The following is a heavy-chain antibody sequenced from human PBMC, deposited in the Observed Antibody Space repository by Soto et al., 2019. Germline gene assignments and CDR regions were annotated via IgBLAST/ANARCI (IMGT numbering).Heavy chain of an antibody. J-gene: IGHJ4*01. V-gene: IGHV6-1*01. Sequence: PSETLSLTCSVSGDAISSAAWNWIRQSPSRGLEWLGRTYYRSKWYNDYAVSVKSRITINPDTSKNQFSLQLNSVTPEDTAVYYCASGYYGSGSYYPFDYWGQGTLVTVSS. CDR3: ASGYYGSGSYYPFDY. CDR1: GDAISSAA. D-gene: IGHD3-10*01. CDR2: TYYRSKWYN.